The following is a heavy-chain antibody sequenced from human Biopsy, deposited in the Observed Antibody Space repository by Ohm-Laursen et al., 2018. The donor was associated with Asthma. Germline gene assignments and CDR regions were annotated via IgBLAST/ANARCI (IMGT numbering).Heavy chain of an antibody. V-gene: IGHV1-3*01. D-gene: IGHD3-9*01. J-gene: IGHJ3*01. CDR3: ARTYYDFLTGQVKDVFGV. Sequence: SVKVSCKASGYTFIHYAIHWVRQAPGQRLEWMGWINAGNGNTKYSQKFQGRVSITRDTSARTAYMDLSSLRSEDTAVYYCARTYYDFLTGQVKDVFGVWGQGTMVTVSS. CDR1: GYTFIHYA. CDR2: INAGNGNT.